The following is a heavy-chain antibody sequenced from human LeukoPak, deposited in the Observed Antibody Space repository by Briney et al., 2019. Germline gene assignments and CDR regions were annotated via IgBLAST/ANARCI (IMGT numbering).Heavy chain of an antibody. Sequence: SETLSLTCSVSGGSINRYEWSWIRQPPGKGLEWIGEIYYSRNTNYNPSLKSRVIISVDKSKNKFSLNMSSVTAADTAVYYCAAATQWFGELRSYYFGYWGQGTLVTVSS. D-gene: IGHD3-10*01. CDR1: GGSINRYE. CDR3: AAATQWFGELRSYYFGY. J-gene: IGHJ4*02. CDR2: IYYSRNT. V-gene: IGHV4-59*01.